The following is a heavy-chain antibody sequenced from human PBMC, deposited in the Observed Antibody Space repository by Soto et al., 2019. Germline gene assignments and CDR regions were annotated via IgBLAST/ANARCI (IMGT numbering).Heavy chain of an antibody. D-gene: IGHD6-19*01. Sequence: QVQLVESGGGLAQPGRSLRLSCTVSGFTFSGHAMHWVRQAPGKGLEWVTQIWYDGSNKYYAESVKGRFTISRDNSKNTLYLQMNSLRVEDTAVYYCARDGQGLAPSALDVWGQGTSVTVSS. J-gene: IGHJ6*02. V-gene: IGHV3-33*01. CDR3: ARDGQGLAPSALDV. CDR1: GFTFSGHA. CDR2: IWYDGSNK.